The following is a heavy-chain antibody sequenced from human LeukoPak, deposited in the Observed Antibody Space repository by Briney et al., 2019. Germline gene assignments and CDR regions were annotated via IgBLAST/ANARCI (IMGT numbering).Heavy chain of an antibody. CDR2: IYYSGST. Sequence: SETLSLTCTVSGGSISSYYWSWIRQPPGKGLEWIGYIYYSGSTNYNPSLKSRVTISVDTSKNQFSLKLSSVTAADTAVYYCARGLQWLVEGWFDPWGQGTLVTVSS. CDR1: GGSISSYY. J-gene: IGHJ5*02. CDR3: ARGLQWLVEGWFDP. D-gene: IGHD6-19*01. V-gene: IGHV4-59*01.